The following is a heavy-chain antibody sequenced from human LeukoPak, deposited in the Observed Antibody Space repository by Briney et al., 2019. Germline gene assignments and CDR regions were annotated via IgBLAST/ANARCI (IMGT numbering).Heavy chain of an antibody. CDR1: GYTFTSYY. CDR2: INPSGGST. Sequence: ASVKVSCKASGYTFTSYYMHWVRQAPGQGLEWMGIINPSGGSTSYAQRFQGRVTMTRDTSTSTVYMELSSLRSEDTAVYYCARGKADYNWNVPYFDYWGQGTLVTVSS. V-gene: IGHV1-46*01. CDR3: ARGKADYNWNVPYFDY. J-gene: IGHJ4*02. D-gene: IGHD1-20*01.